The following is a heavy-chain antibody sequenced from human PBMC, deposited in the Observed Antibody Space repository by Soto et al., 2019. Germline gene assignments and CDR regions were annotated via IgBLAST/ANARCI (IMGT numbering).Heavy chain of an antibody. CDR1: GYTFASHA. CDR2: INSGNGDT. J-gene: IGHJ4*02. V-gene: IGHV1-3*01. Sequence: QVQLVQSGAEVKKPGASVKVSCKASGYTFASHAMHWVRQAPGQRLEWMGWINSGNGDTKDSQKFQGRVTITRDTSASTAYMSLGSMRSEDTAVYYCATSQYCRSTTCDLAYWGQGTLVTVSS. D-gene: IGHD2-2*01. CDR3: ATSQYCRSTTCDLAY.